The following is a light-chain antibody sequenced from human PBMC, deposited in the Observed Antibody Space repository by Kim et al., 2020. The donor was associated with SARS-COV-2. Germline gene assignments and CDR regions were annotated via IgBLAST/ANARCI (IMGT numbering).Light chain of an antibody. J-gene: IGKJ2*01. V-gene: IGKV1-6*01. CDR3: LQDSSYPYT. Sequence: SASVGDRVTITCRASKIIGEDLNWYQQKSGKAPKLLIYGASSLETGFPSRFDGSGAGTDFTLTISNLQPEDVASYYCLQDSSYPYTFGQGTKLEI. CDR1: KIIGED. CDR2: GAS.